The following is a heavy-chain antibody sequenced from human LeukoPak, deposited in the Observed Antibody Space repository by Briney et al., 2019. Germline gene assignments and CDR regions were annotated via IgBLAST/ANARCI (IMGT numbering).Heavy chain of an antibody. V-gene: IGHV4-59*01. D-gene: IGHD2-2*01. Sequence: SETLSLTSTVSGGSISSYYWSWIRQPPGKGLEWIGYIYYSGSTNYNPSLKSRVTISVDTSKNQFSLKLSSVTAADTAVYYCARDPQLDAFDIWGQGTMVTVSS. CDR3: ARDPQLDAFDI. CDR2: IYYSGST. CDR1: GGSISSYY. J-gene: IGHJ3*02.